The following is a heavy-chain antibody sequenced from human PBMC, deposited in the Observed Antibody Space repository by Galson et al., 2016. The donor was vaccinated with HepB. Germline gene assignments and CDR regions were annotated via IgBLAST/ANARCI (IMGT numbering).Heavy chain of an antibody. J-gene: IGHJ4*02. CDR1: GFAFSSYA. Sequence: SLRLSCAASGFAFSSYAMHWVRQAPGKGLEYVSGVSSNGDRTFYRDSVKGRFTISRDGAKNSLYLQMKNLRVEDTAVYYCARRAVAGTHPFDYWGQGTLVTVSS. D-gene: IGHD6-19*01. V-gene: IGHV3-64*04. CDR3: ARRAVAGTHPFDY. CDR2: VSSNGDRT.